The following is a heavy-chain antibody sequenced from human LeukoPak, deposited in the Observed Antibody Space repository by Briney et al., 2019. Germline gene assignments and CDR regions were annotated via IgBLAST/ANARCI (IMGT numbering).Heavy chain of an antibody. D-gene: IGHD6-13*01. CDR1: GYTFTSYG. Sequence: ASVNVSCKASGYTFTSYGISWVRQAPGQGLEWMGWISAYNGNTNYAQKLQGRVTMTTDTSTSTAYMELRSLRSDDKAVYYCARDFKSIAAANSQGYYFDYWGQGTLVTVSS. J-gene: IGHJ4*02. CDR2: ISAYNGNT. V-gene: IGHV1-18*01. CDR3: ARDFKSIAAANSQGYYFDY.